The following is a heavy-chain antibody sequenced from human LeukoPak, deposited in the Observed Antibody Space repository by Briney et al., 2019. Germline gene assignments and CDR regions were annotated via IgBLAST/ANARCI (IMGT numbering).Heavy chain of an antibody. CDR1: GFTXXXXA. V-gene: IGHV3-30-3*01. CDR3: AREGGSSAHFDY. D-gene: IGHD6-13*01. CDR2: ISYDGSNK. J-gene: IGHJ4*02. Sequence: GFTXXXXAMXXXXXXXXXXXXXVAVISYDGSNKYYADSVKGRFTISRDKSKNTLYLQMNSLRAEDTAVYYCAREGGSSAHFDYWGQGTLVTVSS.